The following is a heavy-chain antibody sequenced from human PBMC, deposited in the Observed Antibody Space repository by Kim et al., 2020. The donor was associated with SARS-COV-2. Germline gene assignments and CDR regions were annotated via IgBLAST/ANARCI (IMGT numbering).Heavy chain of an antibody. V-gene: IGHV3-21*01. CDR3: ARDDSSTYSFAFDL. CDR1: GFTLTTCS. D-gene: IGHD3-22*01. Sequence: GGSLRLSCAASGFTLTTCSMNWVRQAPGKGLEWVSSISSSGSFIYYADSVKGRFTISRDIAKNSLHLQMDSLRAEDTAVYYCARDDSSTYSFAFDLWGRG. CDR2: ISSSGSFI. J-gene: IGHJ2*01.